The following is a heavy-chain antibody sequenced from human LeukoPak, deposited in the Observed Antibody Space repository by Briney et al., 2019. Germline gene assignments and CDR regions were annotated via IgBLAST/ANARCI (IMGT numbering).Heavy chain of an antibody. CDR1: GFTFSSYG. Sequence: GGSLRLSCAASGFTFSSYGMHWVRQAPGKGLEWVASIRYDGSNKYYADSVKGRFTISRDNSKNTLYLQMNSLRAEDTAVYYCAKDLAVEWEPNSDLDYWGQGTLVTVSS. V-gene: IGHV3-30*02. D-gene: IGHD1-26*01. CDR3: AKDLAVEWEPNSDLDY. J-gene: IGHJ4*02. CDR2: IRYDGSNK.